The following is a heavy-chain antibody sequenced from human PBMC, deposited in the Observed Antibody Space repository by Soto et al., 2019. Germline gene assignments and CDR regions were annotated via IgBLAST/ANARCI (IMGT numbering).Heavy chain of an antibody. CDR2: IIPIFGTA. J-gene: IGHJ4*02. Sequence: QVQLVQSGAEVKKPGSSVKVSCKASGGTFSSYAISWVRQAPGQGLEWMGGIIPIFGTANYAQKFQGRVTITADESTSTADMELSSLGSKDTAVYYWARDKVFSYDRSGYYFDYWGQGTLVTVCS. CDR3: ARDKVFSYDRSGYYFDY. CDR1: GGTFSSYA. V-gene: IGHV1-69*01. D-gene: IGHD3-22*01.